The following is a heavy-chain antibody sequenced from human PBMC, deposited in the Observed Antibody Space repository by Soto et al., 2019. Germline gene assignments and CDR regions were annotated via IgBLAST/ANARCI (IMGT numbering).Heavy chain of an antibody. CDR1: GYTFTSYA. CDR2: INAGNGNT. V-gene: IGHV1-3*01. Sequence: QVQLVQSGAEVKKPGASVKVSCKASGYTFTSYAMHWVRQAPGQRLEWMGWINAGNGNTKYSQKFQGRVTITRDTSASTAYMELSSLRSEDKAVYYCARDGCSGGSCYSYYDYYRDFWGKGTTGTVSS. D-gene: IGHD2-15*01. CDR3: ARDGCSGGSCYSYYDYYRDF. J-gene: IGHJ6*03.